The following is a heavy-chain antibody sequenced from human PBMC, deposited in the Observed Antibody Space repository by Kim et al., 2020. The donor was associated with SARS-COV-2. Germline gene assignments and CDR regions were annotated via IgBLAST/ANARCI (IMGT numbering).Heavy chain of an antibody. J-gene: IGHJ4*02. V-gene: IGHV3-23*01. Sequence: YAVSLKGRFTVSRDITMDKLYRQMNSLTAEDTALYYCAKDHPSNGWPTFDSWGQGTLVAVSS. D-gene: IGHD6-19*01. CDR3: AKDHPSNGWPTFDS.